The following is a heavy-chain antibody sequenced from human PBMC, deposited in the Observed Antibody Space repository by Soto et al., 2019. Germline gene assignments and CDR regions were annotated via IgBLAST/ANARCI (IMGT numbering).Heavy chain of an antibody. Sequence: ASVKVSCKASGYTFTSYGISWVRQAPGQGLEWMGWISAYNGNTNYAQKLQGRVTMTTDTSTSTAYMELRSLRSDDTAVYYCARGLLYDILTGYPTPSYYYYGMDVWG. CDR3: ARGLLYDILTGYPTPSYYYYGMDV. J-gene: IGHJ6*02. CDR2: ISAYNGNT. CDR1: GYTFTSYG. V-gene: IGHV1-18*01. D-gene: IGHD3-9*01.